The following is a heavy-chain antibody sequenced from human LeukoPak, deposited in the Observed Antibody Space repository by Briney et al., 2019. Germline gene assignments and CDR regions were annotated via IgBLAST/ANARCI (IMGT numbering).Heavy chain of an antibody. CDR1: GGSISRGGDY. J-gene: IGHJ6*02. CDR3: ARNRPRKSGVAYYSYYGMDV. V-gene: IGHV4-31*02. CDR2: IYHSGST. D-gene: IGHD3-16*01. Sequence: PSETLSLTCTVSGGSISRGGDYWSWIRQLPGKGLEWLGYIYHSGSTYYNPSLKSRVSISVDKSMNQFSLRLTSVTAADTAVYYCARNRPRKSGVAYYSYYGMDVWGQGTTVLVSS.